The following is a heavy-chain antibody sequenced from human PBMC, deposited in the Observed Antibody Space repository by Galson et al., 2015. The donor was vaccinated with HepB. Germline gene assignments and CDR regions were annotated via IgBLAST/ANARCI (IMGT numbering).Heavy chain of an antibody. Sequence: SVKVSCKASGYAFTSYAMNWVRQAPGQGLEWMGWINTNTGNPTYAQGFTGRFVFSLDTSVSTAYLQISSLKAEDTAVYYCARELSYYDFWSGYYKHYYYYGMDVWGQGTTVTVSS. D-gene: IGHD3-3*01. CDR3: ARELSYYDFWSGYYKHYYYYGMDV. J-gene: IGHJ6*02. CDR1: GYAFTSYA. V-gene: IGHV7-4-1*02. CDR2: INTNTGNP.